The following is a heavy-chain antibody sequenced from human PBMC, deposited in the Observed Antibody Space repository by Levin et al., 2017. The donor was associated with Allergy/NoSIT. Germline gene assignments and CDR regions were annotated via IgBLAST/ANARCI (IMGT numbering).Heavy chain of an antibody. J-gene: IGHJ6*02. D-gene: IGHD2-2*01. CDR1: GYIFASYL. CDR3: ARHGYIVVVQAPGEYGMDV. V-gene: IGHV5-10-1*01. Sequence: GESLKISCKGSGYIFASYLISWVRQMPGKGLEWMGKIDPSDSYTNYSPSFQGHVSISADRSISTAYLQWSSLKASDTAIYYCARHGYIVVVQAPGEYGMDVWGQGTTVTVSS. CDR2: IDPSDSYT.